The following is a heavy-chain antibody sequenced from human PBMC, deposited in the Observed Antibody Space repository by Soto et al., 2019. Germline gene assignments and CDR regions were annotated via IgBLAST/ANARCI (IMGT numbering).Heavy chain of an antibody. D-gene: IGHD3-16*01. V-gene: IGHV3-30-3*01. Sequence: GGSLRLSCAASGFTFSSYAMHWVRQAPGKGLEWVAVTSYDGSNKYYADSVKGRFTISRDNSKNTLYLQMNSLRAEDTAVYYCARAGYVWGSYDSAFDIWGQGTMVTVAS. J-gene: IGHJ3*02. CDR2: TSYDGSNK. CDR1: GFTFSSYA. CDR3: ARAGYVWGSYDSAFDI.